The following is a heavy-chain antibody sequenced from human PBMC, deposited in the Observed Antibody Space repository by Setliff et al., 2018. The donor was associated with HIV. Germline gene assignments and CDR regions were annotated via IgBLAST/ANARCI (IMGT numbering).Heavy chain of an antibody. Sequence: SETLSLTCSVSGGSISSSSYYWSWIRQPAGKGLQWIGHIYTGGSTNYNPSLKSRVSISVNTSKNQFSLRLSSVTAADTAVYYCARDPVVTMMVGPRFYFDYWGQGILVTVSS. V-gene: IGHV4-61*09. J-gene: IGHJ4*02. D-gene: IGHD3-22*01. CDR3: ARDPVVTMMVGPRFYFDY. CDR2: IYTGGST. CDR1: GGSISSSSYY.